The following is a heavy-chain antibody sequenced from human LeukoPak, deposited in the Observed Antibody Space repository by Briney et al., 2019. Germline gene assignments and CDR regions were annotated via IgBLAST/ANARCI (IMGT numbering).Heavy chain of an antibody. J-gene: IGHJ4*02. Sequence: GGSLRLSCAASGFTFSTYGMHWVRQAPGKGLEWVAFIRFDASNKFYVDSVKGRFTISRDTSKNMLYLQMNSLRPEDTAVYYCAREGPGGNPHDYWGQGTPVTVSS. CDR1: GFTFSTYG. V-gene: IGHV3-30*02. CDR2: IRFDASNK. CDR3: AREGPGGNPHDY. D-gene: IGHD4-23*01.